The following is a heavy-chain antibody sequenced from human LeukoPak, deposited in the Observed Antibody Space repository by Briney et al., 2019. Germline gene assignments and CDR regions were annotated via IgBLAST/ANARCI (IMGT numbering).Heavy chain of an antibody. CDR1: GGSFSGYY. Sequence: SETLSLTCAVYGGSFSGYYWSWIRKPPGKGLEWIGEFNHSGSTNYNPSLKSRDTISVDTSKNQFSLKLSSVTAADTAVYYCARGPRYYDSGGPGGDFDYWGEGTLVTVSS. D-gene: IGHD3-22*01. J-gene: IGHJ4*02. CDR2: FNHSGST. V-gene: IGHV4-34*01. CDR3: ARGPRYYDSGGPGGDFDY.